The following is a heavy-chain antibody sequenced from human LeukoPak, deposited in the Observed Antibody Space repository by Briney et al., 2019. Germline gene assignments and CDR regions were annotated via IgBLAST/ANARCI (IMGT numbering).Heavy chain of an antibody. CDR3: ARSRGSGYLDY. J-gene: IGHJ4*02. Sequence: SETLSLTCTVSGGSISSYYWSWLRQPPGKGLEWIGYIYYSGSTNYNPSLKSRVTISVDTSKNQFSLKLSSVTAADTAVYYCARSRGSGYLDYWGQGTLVTVSS. V-gene: IGHV4-59*01. CDR1: GGSISSYY. CDR2: IYYSGST. D-gene: IGHD3-3*01.